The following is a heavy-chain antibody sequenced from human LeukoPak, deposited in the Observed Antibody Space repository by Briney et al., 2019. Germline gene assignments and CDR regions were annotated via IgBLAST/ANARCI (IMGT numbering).Heavy chain of an antibody. CDR2: ISGSGRSI. D-gene: IGHD3-22*01. CDR1: GFTFSAYS. Sequence: TGGSLRLSCAASGFTFSAYSMNWIRQAPGKGLEWISYISGSGRSIFSADPVRGRFTISRDNANNSLFLQMNSLRAEDTAVYYCARGRYYDTSAYNYFDPWGQGTLVTVSS. J-gene: IGHJ5*02. CDR3: ARGRYYDTSAYNYFDP. V-gene: IGHV3-48*01.